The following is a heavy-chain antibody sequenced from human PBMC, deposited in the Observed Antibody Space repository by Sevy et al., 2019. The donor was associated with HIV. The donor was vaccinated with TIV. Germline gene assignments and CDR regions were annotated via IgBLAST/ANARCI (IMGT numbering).Heavy chain of an antibody. CDR1: GYTFSSYG. D-gene: IGHD3-10*01. CDR3: AREGYYYRSGTYRPPNYYGMDV. CDR2: ISDYNGYT. V-gene: IGHV1-18*01. J-gene: IGHJ6*02. Sequence: ASVKVSCKASGYTFSSYGISWVRQAPGQGLEWMGWISDYNGYTNYAHKFQGRVTMSTETSTRTAYMELVSLRSDDPAVYFCAREGYYYRSGTYRPPNYYGMDVWGQGTAVTVSS.